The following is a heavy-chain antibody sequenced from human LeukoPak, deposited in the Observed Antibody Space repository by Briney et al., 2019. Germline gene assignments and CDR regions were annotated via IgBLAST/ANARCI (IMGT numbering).Heavy chain of an antibody. CDR2: IHYRGST. V-gene: IGHV4-61*08. J-gene: IGHJ4*02. CDR1: GGSISSGAYY. Sequence: EPSETLSLTCTVSGGSISSGAYYWGWIRQPPGKGLEWIGYIHYRGSTNYNPSLKSRVTISVDTSKNQFSLKLSSLTAADTAVYYCARSVLGYSYGLHIDYWGQGTLVTVSS. CDR3: ARSVLGYSYGLHIDY. D-gene: IGHD5-18*01.